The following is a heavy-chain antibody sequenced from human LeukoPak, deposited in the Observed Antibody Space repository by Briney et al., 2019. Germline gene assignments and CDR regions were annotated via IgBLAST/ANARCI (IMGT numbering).Heavy chain of an antibody. CDR3: ARLVGASWFDS. CDR2: TYYRSKWSN. V-gene: IGHV6-1*01. CDR1: GDSVSTNSAT. J-gene: IGHJ5*01. Sequence: SQTLSLTCAISGDSVSTNSATWTWLRQSPSRGLERLGRTYYRSKWSNDYAVSMKSRITINPDTSKNQFSLQLNSVTPEDTAVYYCARLVGASWFDSWGQGTLVTVSS. D-gene: IGHD1-26*01.